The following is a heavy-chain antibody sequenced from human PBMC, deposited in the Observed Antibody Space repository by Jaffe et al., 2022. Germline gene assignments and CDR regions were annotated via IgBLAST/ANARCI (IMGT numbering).Heavy chain of an antibody. CDR2: IYYSGST. J-gene: IGHJ2*01. Sequence: QVQLQESGPGLVKPSETLSLTCTVSGGSISSYYWSWIRQPPGKGLEWIGYIYYSGSTNYNPSLKSRVTISVDTSKNQFSLKLSSVTAADTAVYYCARHKDGDYAYWYFDLWGRGTLVTVSS. CDR1: GGSISSYY. CDR3: ARHKDGDYAYWYFDL. D-gene: IGHD4-17*01. V-gene: IGHV4-59*01.